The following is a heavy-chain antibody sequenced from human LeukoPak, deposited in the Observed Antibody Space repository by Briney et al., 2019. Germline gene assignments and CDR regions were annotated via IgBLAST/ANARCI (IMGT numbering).Heavy chain of an antibody. Sequence: SVQVSCKASGGTFSSYAISWVRQAPGQGLEWMGGIIPIFGTANYAQKFQGRVTITADKSTSTAYMELSSLRSEDTAVYYCARAPAAGTDHFDYWGQGTLVTVSS. CDR2: IIPIFGTA. D-gene: IGHD6-13*01. CDR1: GGTFSSYA. CDR3: ARAPAAGTDHFDY. J-gene: IGHJ4*02. V-gene: IGHV1-69*06.